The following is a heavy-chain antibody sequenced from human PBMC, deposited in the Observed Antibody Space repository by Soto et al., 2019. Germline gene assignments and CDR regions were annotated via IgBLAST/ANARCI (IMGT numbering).Heavy chain of an antibody. Sequence: SETLSLTCAVSGGSFRGFYWTWIRQSPGKGLEWVGDINHVGIPNYNPSLKSRVSIPVAKSKRQFSLKLSSVTAEDTAMYYCPRAQDFWGARQQPIDSCGQGTLATVYS. V-gene: IGHV4-34*01. J-gene: IGHJ4*02. CDR3: PRAQDFWGARQQPIDS. CDR1: GGSFRGFY. D-gene: IGHD3-3*01. CDR2: INHVGIP.